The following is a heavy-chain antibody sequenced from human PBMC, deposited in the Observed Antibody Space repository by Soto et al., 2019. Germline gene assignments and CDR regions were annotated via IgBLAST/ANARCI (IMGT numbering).Heavy chain of an antibody. Sequence: GGSLRLSCAASGFTISSYAMSWVRQAPGKGLEWVSAISGSGGSTYYADSVKGRFTISRDNSKNTLYLQMNSLRAEDTAVYYCAKDPYSRRSIAVAGVNFDYWGQGTLVTVSS. CDR3: AKDPYSRRSIAVAGVNFDY. CDR2: ISGSGGST. J-gene: IGHJ4*02. V-gene: IGHV3-23*01. D-gene: IGHD6-19*01. CDR1: GFTISSYA.